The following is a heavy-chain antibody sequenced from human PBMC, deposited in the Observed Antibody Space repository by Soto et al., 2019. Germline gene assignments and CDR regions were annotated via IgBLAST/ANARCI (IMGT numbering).Heavy chain of an antibody. V-gene: IGHV3-7*01. CDR2: IKQDGSEK. Sequence: GGSLRLSCAASGFTFSSYWMSWVRQAPGKGLEWVANIKQDGSEKYYVDSVKGRFTISRDNAKNSLYLQMNSLRAEDTAVYYCAREEIAPPFYEQLGSFDYWGQGTLVTVSS. D-gene: IGHD6-13*01. J-gene: IGHJ4*02. CDR1: GFTFSSYW. CDR3: AREEIAPPFYEQLGSFDY.